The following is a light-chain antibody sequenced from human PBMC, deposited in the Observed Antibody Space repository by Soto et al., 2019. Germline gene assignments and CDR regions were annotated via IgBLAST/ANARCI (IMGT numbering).Light chain of an antibody. CDR1: QSVGSY. Sequence: EIVMTQSPATLSVSPGARAPLSCRASQSVGSYLAWYQHKPGQAPRLLISDASNRATGIPARFSGSGSETDFTLTISSLEPEDSAVYYCQQRSNWPSLTFGGGTKVDIK. V-gene: IGKV3-11*01. CDR2: DAS. CDR3: QQRSNWPSLT. J-gene: IGKJ4*01.